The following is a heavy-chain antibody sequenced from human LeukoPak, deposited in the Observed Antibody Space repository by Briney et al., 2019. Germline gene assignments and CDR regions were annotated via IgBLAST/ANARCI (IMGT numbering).Heavy chain of an antibody. D-gene: IGHD2-2*01. Sequence: GGSLRLSCAASGFTFSSCGMSWVRQAPGKGLEWVSAITAGATSTHYTYYADSVKGRFTISRDNSKNTLYLQMDSLRADDTAVYYRARDPPGYCTTTSCSAAYYLDLWGQGAQVTVSS. V-gene: IGHV3-23*01. CDR3: ARDPPGYCTTTSCSAAYYLDL. CDR2: ITAGATSTHYT. CDR1: GFTFSSCG. J-gene: IGHJ4*02.